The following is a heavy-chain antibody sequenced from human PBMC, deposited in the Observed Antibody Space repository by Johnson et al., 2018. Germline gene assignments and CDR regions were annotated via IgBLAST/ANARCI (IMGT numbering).Heavy chain of an antibody. CDR3: ARGPPRDYGSGSSWFDP. Sequence: QVQLVQSGAEVKKPGASVKVSCKASGYTFTSYYMHWVRQAPGQGLEGMGIINPSGGSTSYAQKFQGRVTMTRNTSISTAYMELSSLGSQDTAVYYCARGPPRDYGSGSSWFDPWGQGTLVTVSS. CDR1: GYTFTSYY. CDR2: INPSGGST. V-gene: IGHV1-46*01. D-gene: IGHD3-10*01. J-gene: IGHJ5*02.